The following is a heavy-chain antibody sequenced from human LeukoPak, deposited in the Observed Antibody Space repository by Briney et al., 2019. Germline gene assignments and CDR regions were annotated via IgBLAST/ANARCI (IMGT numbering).Heavy chain of an antibody. CDR1: GGSVSSTNW. V-gene: IGHV4-4*02. CDR3: AREGGFYRPLDY. D-gene: IGHD6-25*01. CDR2: VHLDGRT. Sequence: SETLSLTCGVSGGSVSSTNWWTWTRQPPGKGLEWIGEVHLDGRTNFNPSLKSRLTMSVDLSENHVSLKLTSVTAADTAVYYCAREGGFYRPLDYSGQGALVTVSS. J-gene: IGHJ4*02.